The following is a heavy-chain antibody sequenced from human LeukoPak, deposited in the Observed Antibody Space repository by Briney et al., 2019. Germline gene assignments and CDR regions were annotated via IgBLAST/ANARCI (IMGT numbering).Heavy chain of an antibody. Sequence: PGGSLRLSCVASGFTFRDYYMSWIRRAPGKGLEWVSYISSSGSTIYYADSVKGRFTISRDNAKNSLYLQMNSLRAEDTAVYYCARAPRPYYYGSGSYTYWGQGTLVTVSS. CDR2: ISSSGSTI. J-gene: IGHJ4*02. D-gene: IGHD3-10*01. CDR1: GFTFRDYY. CDR3: ARAPRPYYYGSGSYTY. V-gene: IGHV3-11*04.